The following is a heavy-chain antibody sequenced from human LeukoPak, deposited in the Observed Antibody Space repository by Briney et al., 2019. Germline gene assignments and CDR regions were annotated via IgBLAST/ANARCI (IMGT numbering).Heavy chain of an antibody. CDR1: GGSFSAYY. CDR3: ARGPTISETGYFDY. D-gene: IGHD1-1*01. J-gene: IGHJ4*03. CDR2: INHRGDT. Sequence: NPSETLSLTCAVYGGSFSAYYWSWIRQSPGKGLEWIAEINHRGDTNYNPSVKSRVSISVDTSKNQFSLKVTSLTAADTAVYYRARGPTISETGYFDYWGQGTLVTVSS. V-gene: IGHV4-34*01.